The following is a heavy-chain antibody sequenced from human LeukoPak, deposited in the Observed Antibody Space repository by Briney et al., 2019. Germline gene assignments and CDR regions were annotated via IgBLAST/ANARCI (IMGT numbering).Heavy chain of an antibody. CDR2: IKPDESRI. V-gene: IGHV3-7*03. J-gene: IGHJ3*02. CDR3: ARLILWETSNAFDI. D-gene: IGHD1-26*01. CDR1: GPTLNRDW. Sequence: GGSLRLSCTNSGPTLNRDWMGWLRQAPGKGREWLAHIKPDESRIFYADSVKGRFALSRDNAKNSVHLQMNSLRAEDTAVYFCARLILWETSNAFDIWGQGTMVTVSS.